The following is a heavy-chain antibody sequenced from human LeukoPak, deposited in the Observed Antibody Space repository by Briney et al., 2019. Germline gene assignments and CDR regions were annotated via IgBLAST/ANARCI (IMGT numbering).Heavy chain of an antibody. J-gene: IGHJ4*02. CDR1: GFTFDDYA. V-gene: IGHV3-9*01. D-gene: IGHD3-22*01. Sequence: PGRSLRLSCGASGFTFDDYAMHWVRQAPGKGLEWVSGISWNSGFIDYADSVKGRFTISRDNAKKSLYLQMNSLRAEDTALYYCAKGHYENSTYYRIFDYWGQGTLVTVSS. CDR3: AKGHYENSTYYRIFDY. CDR2: ISWNSGFI.